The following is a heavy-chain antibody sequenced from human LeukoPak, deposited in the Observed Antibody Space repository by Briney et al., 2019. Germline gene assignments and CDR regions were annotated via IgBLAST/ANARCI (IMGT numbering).Heavy chain of an antibody. CDR3: ARDGDYYDSSGYYYYFDY. Sequence: PSETLSLTCTVSGGSISSYYWSWIRQPPGKRLEWIGYIYYSGSTNYNPSLKSRVTISVDTSKNQFSLKLSSVTAADTAVYYCARDGDYYDSSGYYYYFDYWGQGTLVTVSS. CDR1: GGSISSYY. J-gene: IGHJ4*02. D-gene: IGHD3-22*01. V-gene: IGHV4-59*01. CDR2: IYYSGST.